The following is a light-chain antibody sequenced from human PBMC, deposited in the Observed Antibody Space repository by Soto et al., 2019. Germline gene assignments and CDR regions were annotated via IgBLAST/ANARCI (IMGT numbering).Light chain of an antibody. V-gene: IGLV1-40*01. Sequence: QSVLTQPPSVSGAPGQRVTNSCTGSSSNIGAGHDVHWYQHLPRTAPKLLIYGNTNRPSGVPDRFSGSKSGTSASLAITGLQAEDEADYYCQTYDSSLSGVVFGGGTKLTVL. CDR3: QTYDSSLSGVV. CDR1: SSNIGAGHD. CDR2: GNT. J-gene: IGLJ2*01.